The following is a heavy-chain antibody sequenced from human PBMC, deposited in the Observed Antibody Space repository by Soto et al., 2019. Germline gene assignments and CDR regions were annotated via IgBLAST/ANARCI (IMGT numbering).Heavy chain of an antibody. V-gene: IGHV3-48*01. Sequence: GGSLRLSCAASGFTFSSYSMNWVRQAPGKGLEWVSYISSSSTIYFADSVKGRFTISRDNAKNSLYLQMNSLRAEDTAVYYCAREVVATTTGNYYMDVWGKGTTVTVSS. CDR1: GFTFSSYS. CDR2: ISSSSTI. J-gene: IGHJ6*03. D-gene: IGHD5-12*01. CDR3: AREVVATTTGNYYMDV.